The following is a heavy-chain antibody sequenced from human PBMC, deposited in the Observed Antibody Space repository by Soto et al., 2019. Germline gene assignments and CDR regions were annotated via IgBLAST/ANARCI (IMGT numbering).Heavy chain of an antibody. D-gene: IGHD2-8*01. CDR1: GGSMSGYY. CDR2: SYYAGGT. CDR3: ARHIGKWALDV. V-gene: IGHV4-59*08. Sequence: QVQLQAPGPGLVKPSETLSLTCTVSGGSMSGYYWSWIRQPPGEGLEWIGNSYYAGGTKYTPSLKRRVTVSVDTSKGQISLALNSVTAADTAVYYCARHIGKWALDVWGPGTMVTVSS. J-gene: IGHJ3*01.